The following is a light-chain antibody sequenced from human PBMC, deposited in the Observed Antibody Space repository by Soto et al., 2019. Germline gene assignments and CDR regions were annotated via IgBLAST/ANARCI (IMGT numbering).Light chain of an antibody. CDR2: DVS. CDR3: CSYAGNYILV. V-gene: IGLV2-11*01. CDR1: SSDVGGYNY. J-gene: IGLJ2*01. Sequence: QSALTQPRSVSGSPGQSVTISCTGTSSDVGGYNYVSWYQQHPGKAPKLLIYDVSKRPSGVPDRFSGSKSGNTASLTISGLQAEDEADYYCCSYAGNYILVFGGGPKLTVL.